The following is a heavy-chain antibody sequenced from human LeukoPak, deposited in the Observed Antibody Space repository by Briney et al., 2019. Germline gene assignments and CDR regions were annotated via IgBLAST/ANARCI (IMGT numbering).Heavy chain of an antibody. CDR2: IDSDGYST. CDR3: ASEGTTGTTWGPDY. Sequence: PGGSLRLSCAASRFTFNTYWMHWVRQAPGKGRVWVSRIDSDGYSTAYADSVKGRFTISRDNAKNTLYLQMNSLRAEDTAVYYCASEGTTGTTWGPDYWGQGTLVTVSS. D-gene: IGHD1-1*01. CDR1: RFTFNTYW. V-gene: IGHV3-74*01. J-gene: IGHJ4*02.